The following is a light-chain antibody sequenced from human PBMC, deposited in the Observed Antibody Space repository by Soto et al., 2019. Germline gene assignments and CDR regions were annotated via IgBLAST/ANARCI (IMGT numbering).Light chain of an antibody. V-gene: IGKV1-39*01. CDR2: AAS. CDR1: QSISNY. Sequence: DIPMTQSPSSLSASVGDRVTITCRASQSISNYLNWYQQKPGKAPKLLIYAASSMQSGVPSRFSGGGSETYFTLTISSLQPDDSATYYCQQSFSPLWTFGQGTKVEV. J-gene: IGKJ1*01. CDR3: QQSFSPLWT.